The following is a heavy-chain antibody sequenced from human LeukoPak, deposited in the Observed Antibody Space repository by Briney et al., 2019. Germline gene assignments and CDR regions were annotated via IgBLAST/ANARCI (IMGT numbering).Heavy chain of an antibody. J-gene: IGHJ4*02. CDR1: GFTFSSYG. CDR2: IRNDGSIT. D-gene: IGHD3-16*01. V-gene: IGHV3-30*02. Sequence: PGGSLRLSCAASGFTFSSYGMHWIRQAPGKGLEWVAFIRNDGSITYNADSVKGRFTISRDNSKNMLYLQMNSLRADDTAVYYCAKDTPLCYFDYWGQGTLVTVSS. CDR3: AKDTPLCYFDY.